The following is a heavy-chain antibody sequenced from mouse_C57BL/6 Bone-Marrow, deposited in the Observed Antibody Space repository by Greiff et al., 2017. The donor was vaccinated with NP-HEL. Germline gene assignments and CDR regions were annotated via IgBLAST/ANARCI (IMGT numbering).Heavy chain of an antibody. CDR2: IWSGGST. CDR1: GFSLTSYG. J-gene: IGHJ4*01. Sequence: VQLVESGPGLVQPSQSLSITCAVSGFSLTSYGVHWVRQSPGKGLEWLGVIWSGGSTDYNAAFISRLSISKDNSKSQVFFKMNSLQADDTAIYYCARNDYDDLYYYAMDYWGQGTSVTVSS. CDR3: ARNDYDDLYYYAMDY. D-gene: IGHD2-4*01. V-gene: IGHV2-2*01.